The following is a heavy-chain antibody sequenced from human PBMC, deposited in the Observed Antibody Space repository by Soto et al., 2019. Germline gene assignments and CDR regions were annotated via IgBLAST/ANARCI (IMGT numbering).Heavy chain of an antibody. V-gene: IGHV3-7*01. CDR2: IKQDGSEK. D-gene: IGHD6-13*01. Sequence: PGGSLRLSCAASGFTFSSYWMSWVRQAPGKGLEWVANIKQDGSEKYYVDSVKGRFTISRDNAKNSLYLQMNSLRAEDTAVYYCARDITAYKQQLVQWWFDPWGQGTLVTVSS. CDR1: GFTFSSYW. J-gene: IGHJ5*02. CDR3: ARDITAYKQQLVQWWFDP.